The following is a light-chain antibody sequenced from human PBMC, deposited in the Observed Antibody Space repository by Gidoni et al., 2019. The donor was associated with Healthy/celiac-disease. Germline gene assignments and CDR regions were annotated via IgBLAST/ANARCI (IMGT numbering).Light chain of an antibody. CDR3: QQYGSSRFT. V-gene: IGKV3-20*01. CDR1: QSVSSSY. J-gene: IGKJ4*01. Sequence: EIVLTQSPVTLSLSPGERATLSCRASQSVSSSYLAWYQQKPGQAPRLLIYGASSRATGIPDRFSGSGSGTDFTLTISRLEPEDFAVYYCQQYGSSRFTFGGXTKVEIK. CDR2: GAS.